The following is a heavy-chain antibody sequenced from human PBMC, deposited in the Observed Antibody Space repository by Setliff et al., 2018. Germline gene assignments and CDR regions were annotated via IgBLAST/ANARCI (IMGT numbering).Heavy chain of an antibody. J-gene: IGHJ4*02. CDR2: MNPNSGNT. D-gene: IGHD3-16*02. Sequence: ASVKVSCKASGYTFTNYDINWVRQATGQGLEWIGWMNPNSGNTGYAQKLQGRVTMTRDTAISTAYMELGSLRSEDTAVYYCARRPGYRRSHSNESYWGQGTLVTVSS. CDR1: GYTFTNYD. CDR3: ARRPGYRRSHSNESY. V-gene: IGHV1-8*01.